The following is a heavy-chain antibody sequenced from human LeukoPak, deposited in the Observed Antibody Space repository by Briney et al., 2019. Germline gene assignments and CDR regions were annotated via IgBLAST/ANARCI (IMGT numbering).Heavy chain of an antibody. CDR2: ISGSGGNI. D-gene: IGHD6-13*01. CDR3: AKDLQKQQLDY. J-gene: IGHJ4*02. Sequence: PGGSLRLSCVGSGFIFRTSGMSWVRHSPAKGLEWVSVISGSGGNIHYADSVKGRFTISRDNSKNTLYLQMNSLRAEDTAVYYCAKDLQKQQLDYWGQGTLVTVSS. V-gene: IGHV3-23*01. CDR1: GFIFRTSG.